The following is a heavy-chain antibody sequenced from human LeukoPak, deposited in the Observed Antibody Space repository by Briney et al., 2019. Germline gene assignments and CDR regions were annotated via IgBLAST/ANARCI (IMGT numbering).Heavy chain of an antibody. CDR2: INHSGST. D-gene: IGHD3-3*01. CDR3: ARLSRSWSVSDAFDI. Sequence: SETLSLTCAVYGGSFSGYYWSWIRQPPGKGLEWIGEINHSGSTNYNPSLKSRVTISVDTSKNQFSLKLSSVTAADTAVYYCARLSRSWSVSDAFDIWGQGTMVTVSS. V-gene: IGHV4-34*01. J-gene: IGHJ3*02. CDR1: GGSFSGYY.